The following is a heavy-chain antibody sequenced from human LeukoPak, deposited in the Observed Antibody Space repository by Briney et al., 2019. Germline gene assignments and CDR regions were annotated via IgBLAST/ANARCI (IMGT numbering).Heavy chain of an antibody. V-gene: IGHV3-23*01. CDR3: AKTSHLASYYYDSSGYYGDY. Sequence: PGGSLRLSCAASGFTFRNFAMSWVRQAPGRGLEWVSAISGSGGSTYYADSVKGRFTISRDNSKNTLYLQMNSLRAEDTAVYYCAKTSHLASYYYDSSGYYGDYWGQGTLVTVSS. CDR1: GFTFRNFA. D-gene: IGHD3-22*01. CDR2: ISGSGGST. J-gene: IGHJ4*02.